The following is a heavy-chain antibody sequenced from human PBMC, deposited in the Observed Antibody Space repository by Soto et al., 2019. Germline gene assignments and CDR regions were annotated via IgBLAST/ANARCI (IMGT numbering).Heavy chain of an antibody. CDR3: ASENVDIVATSAFDI. Sequence: GTSVKVSCKASGGSFSSYTISWVRQAPGQGLEWMGRVIPILGIANYAQKFQGRVTITADKSTSTAYMELSSLRSEDTAVYYCASENVDIVATSAFDIWGQGTMVTVSS. CDR2: VIPILGIA. D-gene: IGHD5-12*01. CDR1: GGSFSSYT. V-gene: IGHV1-69*02. J-gene: IGHJ3*02.